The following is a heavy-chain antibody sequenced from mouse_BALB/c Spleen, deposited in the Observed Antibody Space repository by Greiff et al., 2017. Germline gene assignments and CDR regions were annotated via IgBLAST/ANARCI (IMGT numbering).Heavy chain of an antibody. Sequence: VQLQQSGPELVKPGASVKVSCKASGYSFTDYNMYWVKQSHGKSLEWIGYIDPYNGGTSYNQKFKGKATLTAVTSTSTAYMELSSLTNEDSAVYYCTRAMITTAWFAYWGQGTLVTVSA. CDR3: TRAMITTAWFAY. CDR1: GYSFTDYN. V-gene: IGHV1S135*01. J-gene: IGHJ3*01. D-gene: IGHD2-4*01. CDR2: IDPYNGGT.